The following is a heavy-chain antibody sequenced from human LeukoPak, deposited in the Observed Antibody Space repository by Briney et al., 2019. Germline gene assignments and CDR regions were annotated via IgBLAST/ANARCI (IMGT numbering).Heavy chain of an antibody. CDR3: AGDGATVTEAVTFDY. CDR1: GGSISSSNW. Sequence: SETLSLTCAVSGGSISSSNWWSWVRQPPGKGLEWIGEIYHSGSTNYNPSLKSRVTISVDTSKNQFSLKLSSVTAADTAVYYCAGDGATVTEAVTFDYWGQGTLVTVSS. CDR2: IYHSGST. J-gene: IGHJ4*02. D-gene: IGHD4-17*01. V-gene: IGHV4-4*02.